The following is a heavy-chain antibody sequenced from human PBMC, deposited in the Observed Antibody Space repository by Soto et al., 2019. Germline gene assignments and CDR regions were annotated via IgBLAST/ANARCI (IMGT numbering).Heavy chain of an antibody. CDR1: GFSVTGFS. J-gene: IGHJ5*02. Sequence: EMQLEESGGGLVKPGGSLRLSCTASGFSVTGFSMIWIRQAPGKGLEWVSSISSNGKYIYYASSLQGRFTTSIDDATNSLFLQMESLTVEDTAVYYCERGAVSFSSADQNLFVPWGQGTRFTVSS. D-gene: IGHD2-15*01. V-gene: IGHV3-21*02. CDR2: ISSNGKYI. CDR3: ERGAVSFSSADQNLFVP.